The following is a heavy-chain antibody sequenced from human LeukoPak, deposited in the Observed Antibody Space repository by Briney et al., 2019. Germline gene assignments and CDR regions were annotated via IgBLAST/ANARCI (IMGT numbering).Heavy chain of an antibody. Sequence: PGGSLRLSCAASGFTFSSYSMNWVRQAPGKGLEWVSYISSSSSTIYYADSVKGRFTISRDNAKNSLYLQMNSLRAEDTAVYYCARELYYYDSSGYSPIDYWGQGTLVTVSS. D-gene: IGHD3-22*01. V-gene: IGHV3-48*01. CDR3: ARELYYYDSSGYSPIDY. CDR1: GFTFSSYS. J-gene: IGHJ4*02. CDR2: ISSSSSTI.